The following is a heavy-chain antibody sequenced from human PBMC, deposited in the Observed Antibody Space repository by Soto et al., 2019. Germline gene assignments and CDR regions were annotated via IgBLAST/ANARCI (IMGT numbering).Heavy chain of an antibody. D-gene: IGHD3-10*01. CDR3: ARRGYGPGFPYYYGMDV. J-gene: IGHJ6*02. Sequence: SETLSLTCTVSCGSISSGTYYWSWIRQPPGKGLEWIGYIYYSGSTNYNPSLKSRVTMSVDTPKNQFSLKLSSVTAADTAVYYCARRGYGPGFPYYYGMDVWGQGTTVT. CDR2: IYYSGST. CDR1: CGSISSGTYY. V-gene: IGHV4-61*01.